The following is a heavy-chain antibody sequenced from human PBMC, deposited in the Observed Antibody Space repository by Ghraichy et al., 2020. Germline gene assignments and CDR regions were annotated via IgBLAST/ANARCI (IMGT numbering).Heavy chain of an antibody. J-gene: IGHJ5*02. V-gene: IGHV3-7*04. CDR2: IKQDGSEK. CDR3: ARGGYSSSWYIFGWFDP. D-gene: IGHD6-13*01. CDR1: RFTFSRYW. Sequence: GGSLRLSCAASRFTFSRYWMSWVRQAPGKGLEWVANIKQDGSEKYYVDSVKGRFTISRDNAKNSLYLQMNSLRAEDTAVYYCARGGYSSSWYIFGWFDPWGQGTLVTVSS.